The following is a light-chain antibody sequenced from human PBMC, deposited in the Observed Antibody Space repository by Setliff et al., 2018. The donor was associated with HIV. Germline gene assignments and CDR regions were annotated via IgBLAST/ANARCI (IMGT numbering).Light chain of an antibody. Sequence: QSVLTQPPSASGSPGQSVTISCTGASGDVGNYNYVSWYQQHPGKAPKLLIYDVSQRASGVPDRFSGSKSDNTASLTVSGLQAEDEADYYCSSYAGSTNLVFGGGTKVTVL. J-gene: IGLJ3*02. CDR3: SSYAGSTNLV. V-gene: IGLV2-8*01. CDR1: SGDVGNYNY. CDR2: DVS.